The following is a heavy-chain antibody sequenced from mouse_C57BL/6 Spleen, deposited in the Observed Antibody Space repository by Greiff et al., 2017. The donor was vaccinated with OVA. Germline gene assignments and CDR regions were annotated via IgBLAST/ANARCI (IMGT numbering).Heavy chain of an antibody. CDR1: GFTFSDYG. V-gene: IGHV5-17*01. D-gene: IGHD1-1*01. CDR2: ISSGSSTI. J-gene: IGHJ4*01. CDR3: ARPGSSSYYYAMDY. Sequence: DVMLVESGGGLVKPGGSLKLSCAASGFTFSDYGMHWVRQAPEKGLEWVAYISSGSSTIYYADTVKGRFTISRDNAKNTLFLQMTSLRSEDTAMYYCARPGSSSYYYAMDYWGQGTSVTVSS.